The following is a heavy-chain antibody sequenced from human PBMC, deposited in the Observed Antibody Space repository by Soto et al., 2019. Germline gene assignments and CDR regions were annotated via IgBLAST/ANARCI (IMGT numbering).Heavy chain of an antibody. CDR3: PRDKRDLRFLEWSYYFDY. J-gene: IGHJ4*02. CDR2: ISSSSSYI. D-gene: IGHD3-3*01. CDR1: GFTFSSYS. Sequence: GGSLRLSCAASGFTFSSYSMNWVRQAPGKGLEWVSSISSSSSYIYYADSVKGRFTISRDNSKNTLYLQMNSLRAEDTAVYYCPRDKRDLRFLEWSYYFDYWGQGTLVTV. V-gene: IGHV3-21*01.